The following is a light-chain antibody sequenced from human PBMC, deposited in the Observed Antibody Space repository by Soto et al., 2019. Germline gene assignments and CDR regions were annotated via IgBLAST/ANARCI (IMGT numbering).Light chain of an antibody. J-gene: IGKJ5*01. CDR1: QNVNNY. V-gene: IGKV3-11*01. CDR3: QQRSNWPPIT. Sequence: EIVLTQSPATLSLSPGERATLSCRASQNVNNYLFWFQQKPGQAPRLLMYDASHRAAGIPARFSGSGFGTDFTLTISSLEPEDAAVYYCQQRSNWPPITFGQGTRLEIK. CDR2: DAS.